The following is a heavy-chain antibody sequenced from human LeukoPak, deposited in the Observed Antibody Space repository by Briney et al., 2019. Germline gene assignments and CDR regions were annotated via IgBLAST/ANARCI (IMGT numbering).Heavy chain of an antibody. V-gene: IGHV3-23*01. CDR1: GFTLRSDA. D-gene: IGHD5-24*01. CDR2: IRGPGTGT. J-gene: IGHJ4*02. CDR3: AKDGVMAGHYLDY. Sequence: TGGSLRLSCAAFGFTLRSDAMTWVRQAPGKGLEWVSSIRGPGTGTHYADSVKGRFSISRDDSKNTVYLQMNSLRAEDTAIYYCAKDGVMAGHYLDYWGQGTLVTVSS.